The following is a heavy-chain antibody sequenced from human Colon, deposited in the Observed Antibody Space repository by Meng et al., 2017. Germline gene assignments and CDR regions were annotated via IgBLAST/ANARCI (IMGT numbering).Heavy chain of an antibody. Sequence: EVQLLEFGGGLVPTGGSLRLSCAASGFTFSSYAMSWARQVPGKGLEWVSTISGSGINTHYADSVKGRFTISRDNSNNALYLQMNNLRAEDTAVYYCDGADFWGQGTLVTVSS. J-gene: IGHJ4*02. CDR3: DGADF. D-gene: IGHD3-16*01. CDR2: ISGSGINT. CDR1: GFTFSSYA. V-gene: IGHV3-23*01.